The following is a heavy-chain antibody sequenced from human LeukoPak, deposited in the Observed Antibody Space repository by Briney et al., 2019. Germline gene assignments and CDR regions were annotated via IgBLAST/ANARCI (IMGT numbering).Heavy chain of an antibody. CDR1: GFTFSSYA. CDR2: ISGSGGST. V-gene: IGHV3-23*01. J-gene: IGHJ4*02. CDR3: ANPSEYGDYDY. Sequence: GGSLRLSCAASGFTFSSYAMSWVRQAPGKGLEWVSAISGSGGSTYYAGSVKGRFTISRDNSKNTLYLQMNSLRAEDTAVYYCANPSEYGDYDYWGQGTLVTVSS. D-gene: IGHD4-17*01.